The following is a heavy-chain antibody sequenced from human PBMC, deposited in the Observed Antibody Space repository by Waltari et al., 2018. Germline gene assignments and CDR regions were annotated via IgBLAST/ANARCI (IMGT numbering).Heavy chain of an antibody. D-gene: IGHD3-3*02. CDR1: GFTFSSHS. Sequence: EVQLVESGGGLVKPGGSLRLSCAASGFTFSSHSMNWVRQAPGNGLELVATISSSSNYIYYADSVKGRFTISRDNAKNSLYLQMNSLRADDTAVYYCARDSSILDYWGQGTLVTVSS. CDR3: ARDSSILDY. V-gene: IGHV3-21*01. J-gene: IGHJ4*02. CDR2: ISSSSNYI.